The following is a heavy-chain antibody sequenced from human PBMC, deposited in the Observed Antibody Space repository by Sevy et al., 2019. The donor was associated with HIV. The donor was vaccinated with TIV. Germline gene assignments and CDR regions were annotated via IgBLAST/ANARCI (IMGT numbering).Heavy chain of an antibody. V-gene: IGHV1-18*01. CDR1: GYTFNSYV. Sequence: ASVKVSCKASGYTFNSYVITWVRQAPGQGLEWMGKISGYNGDTKYGQKFQGRVTMTTDPSTSTAYMELRSLKSDDTAVYYCARAPSGSQGPRQYFQHWGQGTLVTVSS. CDR3: ARAPSGSQGPRQYFQH. CDR2: ISGYNGDT. D-gene: IGHD1-26*01. J-gene: IGHJ1*01.